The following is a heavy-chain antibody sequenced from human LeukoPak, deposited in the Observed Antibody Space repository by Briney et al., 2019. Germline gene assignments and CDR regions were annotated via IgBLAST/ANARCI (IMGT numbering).Heavy chain of an antibody. J-gene: IGHJ4*02. V-gene: IGHV5-51*01. CDR3: ARQVDCSSTSCYASSPFYYFDY. D-gene: IGHD2-2*01. CDR2: IYPGDSDT. CDR1: GYSFTSCW. Sequence: GESLKISCKGSGYSFTSCWIGGVRQMPGKGLEWMGIIYPGDSDTRYSPSFQGQVTISADKSISTAYLQWSSLKASDTAMYYCARQVDCSSTSCYASSPFYYFDYWGQGTLVTVSS.